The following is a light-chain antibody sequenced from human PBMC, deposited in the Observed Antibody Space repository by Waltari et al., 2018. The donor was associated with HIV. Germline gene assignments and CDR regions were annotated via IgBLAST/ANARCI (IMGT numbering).Light chain of an antibody. V-gene: IGKV2-28*01. CDR2: LGT. CDR3: MQALETPLT. CDR1: QALLTSNGYIY. Sequence: DIVMTQSPVSLPVTPGEPASISCRSSQALLTSNGYIYLDWYFQKPGQSPQLLIYLGTTRALGVPDRFSASGSATDFTLKISRVEAEDVGVYYCMQALETPLTFGEGTKVEIK. J-gene: IGKJ4*01.